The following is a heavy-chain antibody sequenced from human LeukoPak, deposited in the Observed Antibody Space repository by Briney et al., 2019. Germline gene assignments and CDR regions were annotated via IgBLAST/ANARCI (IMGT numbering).Heavy chain of an antibody. CDR3: ARGRPSRTYYFDF. V-gene: IGHV3-33*01. D-gene: IGHD6-13*01. CDR2: IWYDGVDK. CDR1: GFTFSSYA. Sequence: RGSLRLSCAAPGFTFSSYAIHWVRQAPGKGLEWVAVIWYDGVDKYYEDSVKGRFTLSRDNSKNTVYLQMNSLRAEDTAVYYCARGRPSRTYYFDFWGQGTLVTVSS. J-gene: IGHJ4*02.